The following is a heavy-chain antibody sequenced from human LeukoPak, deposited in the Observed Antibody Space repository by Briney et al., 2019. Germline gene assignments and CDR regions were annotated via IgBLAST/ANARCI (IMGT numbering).Heavy chain of an antibody. Sequence: HSETLSLTCTVSGGSVSSGSYYWSWIRQPPGKGLEWIGYIYYSGSTNYNPSLKSRVTISVDTSKNQFSLKLSSVTAADTAVYYCARAAYSGSYHSDYWGQGTLVTVSS. D-gene: IGHD1-26*01. V-gene: IGHV4-61*01. CDR1: GGSVSSGSYY. J-gene: IGHJ4*02. CDR3: ARAAYSGSYHSDY. CDR2: IYYSGST.